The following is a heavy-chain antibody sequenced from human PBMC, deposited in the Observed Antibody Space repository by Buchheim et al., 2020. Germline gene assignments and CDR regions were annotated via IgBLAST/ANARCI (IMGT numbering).Heavy chain of an antibody. CDR2: INHSGST. Sequence: QVQLQQWGAGLLKPSETLSLTCAVYGGSFSGYYWSWIRQPPGKGLEWIGEINHSGSTNYNPSLKSRVTISVDTSKNQFSLKLSSVTAADTAVYYCARGRSSTSWVARYGMDVWGQGTT. CDR3: ARGRSSTSWVARYGMDV. J-gene: IGHJ6*02. CDR1: GGSFSGYY. V-gene: IGHV4-34*01. D-gene: IGHD2-2*01.